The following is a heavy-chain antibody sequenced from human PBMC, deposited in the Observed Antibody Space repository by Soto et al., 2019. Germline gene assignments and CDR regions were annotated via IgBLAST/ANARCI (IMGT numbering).Heavy chain of an antibody. CDR1: GYTFTGYY. CDR3: ARKGSRPNNLGMDV. D-gene: IGHD1-20*01. J-gene: IGHJ6*02. Sequence: ASVKVSCKASGYTFTGYYMHWVRQAPGQGLEWMGWINPNSGGTNYAQKFQGWVTMTRDTSISTAYMELSRLRSDDTAVYYCARKGSRPNNLGMDVWGQGTTVTVSS. V-gene: IGHV1-2*04. CDR2: INPNSGGT.